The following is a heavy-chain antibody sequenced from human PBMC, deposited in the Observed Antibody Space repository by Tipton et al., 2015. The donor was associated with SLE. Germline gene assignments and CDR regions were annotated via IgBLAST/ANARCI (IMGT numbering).Heavy chain of an antibody. CDR2: INWNGGST. D-gene: IGHD6-19*01. V-gene: IGHV3-20*04. CDR1: GFTFDDYG. Sequence: QLVQSGGGVVRPGGSLRLSCAASGFTFDDYGMSWVRQAPGKGLEWVSGINWNGGSTGYADSVKGRFTISRDNAKNSLYLHMNSLRVEDTALYFCARPIYRYSSGWYRFFDLWGQGTLVTVSS. CDR3: ARPIYRYSSGWYRFFDL. J-gene: IGHJ4*02.